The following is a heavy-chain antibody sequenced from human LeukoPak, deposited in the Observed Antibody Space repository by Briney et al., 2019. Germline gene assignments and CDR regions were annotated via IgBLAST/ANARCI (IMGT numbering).Heavy chain of an antibody. CDR2: ISGSGGST. CDR1: GFTFSGYA. CDR3: AKGHHIVVVIATLGDY. V-gene: IGHV3-23*01. Sequence: QSGGSLRLSCAASGFTFSGYAMHWVRQAPGKGLEWVSAISGSGGSTYYADSVKGRFTISRDNSKNTLYLQMNSLRAEDTAVYYCAKGHHIVVVIATLGDYWGQGTLVTVSS. J-gene: IGHJ4*02. D-gene: IGHD2-21*01.